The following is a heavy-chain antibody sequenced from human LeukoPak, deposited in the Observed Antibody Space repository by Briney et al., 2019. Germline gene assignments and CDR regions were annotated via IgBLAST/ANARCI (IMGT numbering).Heavy chain of an antibody. CDR3: ARGGRLQPRGKLAFDI. J-gene: IGHJ3*02. Sequence: ASVKVSCKASGYTFTSYDINWVRQATGQGLEGMGWMNPNSGNTGYVQKFQGRVTMTRNTSISTAYMELSSLRSEDTAVYYCARGGRLQPRGKLAFDIWGQGTMVTVSS. V-gene: IGHV1-8*01. CDR2: MNPNSGNT. CDR1: GYTFTSYD.